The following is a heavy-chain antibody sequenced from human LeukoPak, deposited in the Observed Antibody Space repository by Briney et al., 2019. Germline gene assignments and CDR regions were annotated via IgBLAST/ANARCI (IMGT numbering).Heavy chain of an antibody. V-gene: IGHV3-43*02. CDR1: GSPFDDYA. CDR2: ISGDGGST. J-gene: IGHJ5*02. CDR3: AKAGYGDYEWFDP. Sequence: PGGSLSLSCAASGSPFDDYAMHWARQAPGKGLEWVSLISGDGGSTHYADSVKGRLTISRDNSKNSLSLQMNSLRTEDTALYYCAKAGYGDYEWFDPWGQGTLVTVSS. D-gene: IGHD4-17*01.